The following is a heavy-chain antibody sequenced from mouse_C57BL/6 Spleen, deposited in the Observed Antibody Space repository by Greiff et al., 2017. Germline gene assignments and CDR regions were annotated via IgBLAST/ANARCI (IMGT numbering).Heavy chain of an antibody. D-gene: IGHD4-1*01. Sequence: QVQLQQSGAELVRPGASVKLSCKASGYTFTDYYINWVKQRPGQGLEWIARIYPGSGNTYYNEKFKGKATLTAEKSSSTAYMQLSSLTSEDSAVYFCARTPPGTNYFDYWGQGTTLTVSS. CDR3: ARTPPGTNYFDY. V-gene: IGHV1-76*01. J-gene: IGHJ2*01. CDR1: GYTFTDYY. CDR2: IYPGSGNT.